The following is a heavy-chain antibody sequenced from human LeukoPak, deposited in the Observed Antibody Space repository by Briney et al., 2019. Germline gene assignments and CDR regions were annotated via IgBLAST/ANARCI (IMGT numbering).Heavy chain of an antibody. CDR2: INPNSGGT. CDR1: GYTFTGYY. V-gene: IGHV1-2*06. Sequence: PRASVKVSCKASGYTFTGYYMHWVRQAPGQGLEWMGRINPNSGGTNYAQKFQGRVTMTRDTSISTAYMELSRLRSDDTAVYYCAGASIAARRWDYWGQGTLVTVSS. CDR3: AGASIAARRWDY. J-gene: IGHJ4*02. D-gene: IGHD6-6*01.